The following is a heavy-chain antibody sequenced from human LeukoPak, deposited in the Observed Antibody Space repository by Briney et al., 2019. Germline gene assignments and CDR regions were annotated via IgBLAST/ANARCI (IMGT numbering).Heavy chain of an antibody. CDR1: GYTFTSYY. J-gene: IGHJ4*02. CDR2: INPSGGST. V-gene: IGHV1-46*01. Sequence: ASVKVSCKASGYTFTSYYMHWVRQAPGQGLEWMGIINPSGGSTSYAQKFQGRVTMSRDTSTSTVYMELSSLRSEDTAVYYCARTLAAEGVDYWGQGTLVTVSS. D-gene: IGHD6-25*01. CDR3: ARTLAAEGVDY.